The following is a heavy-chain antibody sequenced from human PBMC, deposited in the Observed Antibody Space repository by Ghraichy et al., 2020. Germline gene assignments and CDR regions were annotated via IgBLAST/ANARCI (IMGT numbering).Heavy chain of an antibody. Sequence: GGSLRLSCAASGFTFSGYWMSWVRQAPGKGLEWVANIDQDGSEKYYVDSVRGRFTISRDNAKNSLYLQMNSLRAEDTAVYYCARGLRLNWYFDLWGRGTLVTVSS. CDR3: ARGLRLNWYFDL. D-gene: IGHD5-12*01. V-gene: IGHV3-7*03. CDR2: IDQDGSEK. CDR1: GFTFSGYW. J-gene: IGHJ2*01.